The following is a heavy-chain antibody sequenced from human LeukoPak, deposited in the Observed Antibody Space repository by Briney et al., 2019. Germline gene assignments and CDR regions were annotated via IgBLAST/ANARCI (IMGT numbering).Heavy chain of an antibody. Sequence: GGSLRLSCAASGFTFRRYAMSWVGQAPGKGVEWVSAISGSGGSTYYADSVKGRFTISRDNAKNTVYLEMKSLRGGDTAVSYCAXXSAHLAXAADGXXXXWGQXXXXTVX. J-gene: IGHJ4*02. CDR2: ISGSGGST. V-gene: IGHV3-23*01. CDR1: GFTFRRYA. CDR3: AXXSAHLAXAADGXXXX. D-gene: IGHD2-2*01.